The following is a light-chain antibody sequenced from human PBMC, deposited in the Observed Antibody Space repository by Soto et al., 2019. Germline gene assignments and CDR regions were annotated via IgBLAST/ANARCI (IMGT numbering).Light chain of an antibody. CDR2: LGS. CDR1: QSLLHSNGYKY. J-gene: IGKJ5*01. Sequence: DIVMPQSPLSLPVTPGEPASISCRSSQSLLHSNGYKYLDWYLQKPVQSPQLLIYLGSNRASGVPDRFSGSGAGTDFTLNISRVEAEDVGVYYCMQALQTPSITFGQGTRLEIK. V-gene: IGKV2-28*01. CDR3: MQALQTPSIT.